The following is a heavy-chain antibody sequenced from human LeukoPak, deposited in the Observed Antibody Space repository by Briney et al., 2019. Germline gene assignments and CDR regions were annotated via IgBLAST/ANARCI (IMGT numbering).Heavy chain of an antibody. V-gene: IGHV3-48*04. CDR2: ISSSSSAI. Sequence: GGSLRLSCAASGFSFSSSSMNWVRQAPGKGLEWISYISSSSSAIYYADSVKGRFTISRDNAKNSLYLQMNSLRAEDTALYYCARDLRVVITGSFDSWGQGTLVTVSS. D-gene: IGHD3-22*01. J-gene: IGHJ4*02. CDR1: GFSFSSSS. CDR3: ARDLRVVITGSFDS.